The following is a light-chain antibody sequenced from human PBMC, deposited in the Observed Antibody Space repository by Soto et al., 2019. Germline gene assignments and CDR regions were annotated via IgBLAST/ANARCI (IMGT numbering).Light chain of an antibody. Sequence: EIVLTQSPGPLSLSPGARATLSCRASQSVSSANFAWYQQKPGQAPRLLIYGASSRATGIPDRFSGSGSGTEFTPTISSLQSEDSAVYFCQQRSNSWTFGQGTKVDIK. J-gene: IGKJ1*01. CDR2: GAS. V-gene: IGKV3D-20*02. CDR3: QQRSNSWT. CDR1: QSVSSAN.